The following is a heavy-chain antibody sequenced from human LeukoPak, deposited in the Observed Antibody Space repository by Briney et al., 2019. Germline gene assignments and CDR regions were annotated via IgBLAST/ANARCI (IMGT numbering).Heavy chain of an antibody. CDR3: AREGYYYYYMDV. CDR1: GSTFSSYE. CDR2: ISSSGSTI. J-gene: IGHJ6*03. Sequence: GGSLRLSCAASGSTFSSYEMNWVRQAPGKGLEWVSYISSSGSTIYYANSVKGRFTISRDNAKNSLYLQMNSLRAEDTAVYYCAREGYYYYYMDVWGKETTVTVSS. V-gene: IGHV3-48*03.